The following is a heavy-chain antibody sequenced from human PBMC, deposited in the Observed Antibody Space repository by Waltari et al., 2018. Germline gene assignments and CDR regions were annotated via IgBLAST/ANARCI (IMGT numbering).Heavy chain of an antibody. Sequence: EVQLVESGGGLVQPGGSLRLSCAASGFTFSNYWMNWVRHTPGKGLVWVSNIKSDGRATNDADAVKGRFTSSRDNTKSTLFLQLNSLRAEDTAVYYCIASGYWGQGMLVTVSS. CDR1: GFTFSNYW. CDR3: IASGY. D-gene: IGHD2-21*01. CDR2: IKSDGRAT. J-gene: IGHJ4*02. V-gene: IGHV3-74*01.